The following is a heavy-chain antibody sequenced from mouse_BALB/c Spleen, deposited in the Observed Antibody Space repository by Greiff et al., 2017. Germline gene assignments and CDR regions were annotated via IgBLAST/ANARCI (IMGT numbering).Heavy chain of an antibody. Sequence: DVKLVESGGGLVQPGGSLKLSCAASGFTFSSYGMSWVRQTPDKRLELVATISSGGSYTYYPDSVKGRFTISRDNAKNTLYLQMSSLRSEDTAMYYCARNDYGSSYWYFDVWGAGTTVTVSS. CDR3: ARNDYGSSYWYFDV. V-gene: IGHV5-6*03. D-gene: IGHD1-1*01. J-gene: IGHJ1*01. CDR2: ISSGGSYT. CDR1: GFTFSSYG.